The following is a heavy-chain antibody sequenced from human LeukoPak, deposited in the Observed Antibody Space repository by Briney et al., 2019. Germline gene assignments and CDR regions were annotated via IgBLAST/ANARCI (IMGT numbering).Heavy chain of an antibody. CDR2: ISFDGSAK. CDR3: AKDRVTAAGYYFDY. J-gene: IGHJ4*02. Sequence: QAGGSLRLSCAASGFTFSTSGMHWVRQAPGKGLEWVSVISFDGSAKYYADSVKGRFTISRDNSKNTLYLQMTSLRAEDTAVYYCAKDRVTAAGYYFDYWGQGTLVTVSS. D-gene: IGHD6-13*01. CDR1: GFTFSTSG. V-gene: IGHV3-30*02.